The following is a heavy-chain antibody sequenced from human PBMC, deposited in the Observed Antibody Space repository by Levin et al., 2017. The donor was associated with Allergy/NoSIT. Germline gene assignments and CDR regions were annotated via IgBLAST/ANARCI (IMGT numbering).Heavy chain of an antibody. D-gene: IGHD2-15*01. CDR2: ISGSGLTT. CDR1: GFTFSNYA. V-gene: IGHV3-23*01. J-gene: IGHJ1*01. Sequence: GGSLRLSCATSGFTFSNYAMNWVRQAPGKGLEWVSGISGSGLTTLYADSVKGRFTISRDSFNNTLFLEMNTLTAEDTAVYYCAKEYCSGGTCLLRNEFCQHWGQGTLVTVSS. CDR3: AKEYCSGGTCLLRNEFCQH.